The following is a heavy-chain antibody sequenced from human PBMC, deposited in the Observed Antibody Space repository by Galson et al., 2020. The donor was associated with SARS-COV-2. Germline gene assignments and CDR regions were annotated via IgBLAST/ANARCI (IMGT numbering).Heavy chain of an antibody. V-gene: IGHV3-23*01. CDR2: ISGSGGSP. J-gene: IGHJ4*02. Sequence: TGGSLRLSCAASGFTFSSYAMSWVRQAPGKGLEWVSAISGSGGSPYYADSVKGRLTISRDNSKNTLYRQMNSLRAEDTAVYYCAKSSGSSSDYWGQGTLVTVSS. D-gene: IGHD6-6*01. CDR3: AKSSGSSSDY. CDR1: GFTFSSYA.